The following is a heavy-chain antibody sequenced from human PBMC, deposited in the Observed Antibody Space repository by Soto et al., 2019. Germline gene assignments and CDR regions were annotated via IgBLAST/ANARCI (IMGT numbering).Heavy chain of an antibody. Sequence: GGSLRLSCAASEFTFSSYGMHWVRQAPGKGLEWVAVISYDGSNKYYADSVKGRFTISRDNSKNTLYLQMNSLRAEDTAVYYCAKDLRRYCSGGSCYSSNAFDIWGQGTMVTVSS. CDR2: ISYDGSNK. V-gene: IGHV3-30*18. J-gene: IGHJ3*02. CDR3: AKDLRRYCSGGSCYSSNAFDI. D-gene: IGHD2-15*01. CDR1: EFTFSSYG.